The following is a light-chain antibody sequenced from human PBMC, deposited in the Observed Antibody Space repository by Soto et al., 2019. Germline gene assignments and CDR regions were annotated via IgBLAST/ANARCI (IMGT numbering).Light chain of an antibody. CDR3: QAWASTAEFFV. CDR2: DAT. Sequence: SYELTQPPSVSVAPGQTAKITCGGDKIGSKIVHWYKQKPGQAPVAVVFDATDRPSGIPDRISASRSGDTATLTISRVDAGDEAEYYCQAWASTAEFFVFGPGTKVTDL. V-gene: IGLV3-21*02. CDR1: KIGSKI. J-gene: IGLJ1*01.